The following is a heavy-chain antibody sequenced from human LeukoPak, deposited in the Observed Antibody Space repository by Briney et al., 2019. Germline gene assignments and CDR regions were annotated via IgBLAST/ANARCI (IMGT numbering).Heavy chain of an antibody. CDR1: GFTFSSYE. V-gene: IGHV3-48*03. CDR2: ISDVGGT. CDR3: ARENSGYEGGFDY. J-gene: IGHJ4*02. D-gene: IGHD5-12*01. Sequence: PGGSLRLSCVASGFTFSSYEMSWVRQAPGKGLEWVSYISDVGGTHYADSVKGRLTISRDNAKNSLFLQMNSLRAEDTAVYYCARENSGYEGGFDYWGQGTLVTVSS.